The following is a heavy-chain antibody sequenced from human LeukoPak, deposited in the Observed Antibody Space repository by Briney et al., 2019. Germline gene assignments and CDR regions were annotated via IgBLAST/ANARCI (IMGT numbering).Heavy chain of an antibody. Sequence: SVKVSCKASGGTLSSYTISWVRQAPGQGLEWMGRIIPILGIANYAQKFQGRVTITADKSTSTAYMELSSLRSEDTAVYYCARGNPYYYYMDVWGKGTTVTVSS. V-gene: IGHV1-69*02. D-gene: IGHD4-23*01. J-gene: IGHJ6*03. CDR3: ARGNPYYYYMDV. CDR2: IIPILGIA. CDR1: GGTLSSYT.